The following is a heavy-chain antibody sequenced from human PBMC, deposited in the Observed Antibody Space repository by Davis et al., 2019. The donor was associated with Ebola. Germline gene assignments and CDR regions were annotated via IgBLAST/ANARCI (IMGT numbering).Heavy chain of an antibody. CDR1: GFTFSSYE. D-gene: IGHD2-8*02. Sequence: PGGSLRLSCAASGFTFSSYEMNWVRQAPGKGLEWVSYISSSGSTIYYADSVKGRFTISRDNAKNSLYLQMNSLRAEDTAVYYCAREDIVLVVYQAYNWFDPWGQGTLVTVSS. CDR3: AREDIVLVVYQAYNWFDP. V-gene: IGHV3-48*03. CDR2: ISSSGSTI. J-gene: IGHJ5*02.